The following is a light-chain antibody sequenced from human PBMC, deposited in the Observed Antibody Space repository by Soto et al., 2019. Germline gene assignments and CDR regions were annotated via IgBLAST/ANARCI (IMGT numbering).Light chain of an antibody. J-gene: IGLJ2*01. CDR3: SSYTSSSNS. CDR2: DVS. CDR1: SSDVGGYNY. Sequence: QSALTQPASVSGSPGQSITISCTGTSSDVGGYNYVSWYQQHTGKAPKLMIYDVSNRPSGVSNRFSGSKSGNTASLTISGLQAEDEAGYYCSSYTSSSNSFGGGTKLTV. V-gene: IGLV2-14*01.